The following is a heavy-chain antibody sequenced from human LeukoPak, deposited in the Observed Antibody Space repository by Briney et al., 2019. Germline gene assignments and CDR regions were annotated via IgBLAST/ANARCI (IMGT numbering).Heavy chain of an antibody. Sequence: TLSLTCTVSGGSISSYYWSWIRQPPGKALEWLALIDWADDKFYTTSLKTRLTISKDTSKNQVVLTMTNMDPVDTATYYCARMGSGNYGIIDYWGQGTLVTVSS. CDR2: IDWADDK. D-gene: IGHD1-26*01. V-gene: IGHV2-70*18. CDR3: ARMGSGNYGIIDY. J-gene: IGHJ4*02. CDR1: GGSISSYY.